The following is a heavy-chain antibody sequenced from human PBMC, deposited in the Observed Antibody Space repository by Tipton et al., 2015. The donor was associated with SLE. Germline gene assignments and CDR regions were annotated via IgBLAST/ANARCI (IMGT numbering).Heavy chain of an antibody. V-gene: IGHV4-61*02. J-gene: IGHJ4*02. D-gene: IGHD2-2*01. CDR3: ARDLAYCSSTSCFDYFDY. Sequence: TLSLTCTVSGGSISSGSYYWSWIRQPVGKGLEWIGRIYTSGSTNYNPSLKSRVTISVDTSKNRFSRKLSSVTAADTAVYYCARDLAYCSSTSCFDYFDYWGQGTLVTVSS. CDR1: GGSISSGSYY. CDR2: IYTSGST.